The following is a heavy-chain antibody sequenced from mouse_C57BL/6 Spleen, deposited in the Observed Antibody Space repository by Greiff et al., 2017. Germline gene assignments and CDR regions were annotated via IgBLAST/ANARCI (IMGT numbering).Heavy chain of an antibody. D-gene: IGHD2-5*01. CDR2: IWRGGST. J-gene: IGHJ3*01. CDR3: AKGGTIVTPFAY. Sequence: QFQLQQSGPGLVQPSQSLSITCTVSGFSLPSYGVHCVRQSPGKGLEWLGVIWRGGSTAYTAAFMSRLSINKDNSKGQVFFKMNSLQAYDTAIYYCAKGGTIVTPFAYWGQGTLVTVSA. V-gene: IGHV2-5*01. CDR1: GFSLPSYG.